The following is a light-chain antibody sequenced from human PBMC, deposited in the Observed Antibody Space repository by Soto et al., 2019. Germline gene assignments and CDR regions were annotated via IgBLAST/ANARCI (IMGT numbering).Light chain of an antibody. V-gene: IGLV1-44*01. CDR2: SDN. CDR3: AAGEVSFVV. Sequence: QSVLTQPPSASGTPGQWVTISCSGSGSNIGTNTVTWYQQLPGAATRLLIYSDNQRPSGVPARFSGSKSGTSASLAISGLQSEDEADYYCAAGEVSFVVFGGGTKLTVL. CDR1: GSNIGTNT. J-gene: IGLJ3*02.